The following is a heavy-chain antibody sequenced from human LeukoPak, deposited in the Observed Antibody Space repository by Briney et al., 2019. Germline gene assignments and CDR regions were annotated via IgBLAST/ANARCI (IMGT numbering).Heavy chain of an antibody. Sequence: SETLSLTCTVSGDSISSYYWSWIRQPAGKGLEWIGRMYPSGGINYNSSLKSRGTMSVDTSKNQFSLKLSSVTAADTAVYYCARVPRYCSGGSCYSEYYFDYWGQGTPVTVSS. V-gene: IGHV4-4*07. D-gene: IGHD2-15*01. CDR1: GDSISSYY. CDR2: MYPSGGI. CDR3: ARVPRYCSGGSCYSEYYFDY. J-gene: IGHJ4*02.